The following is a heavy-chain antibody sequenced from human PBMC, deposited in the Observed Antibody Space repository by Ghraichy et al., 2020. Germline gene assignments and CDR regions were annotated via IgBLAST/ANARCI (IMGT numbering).Heavy chain of an antibody. CDR1: GFTFDDYT. V-gene: IGHV3-43*01. CDR2: ITWNGGDT. D-gene: IGHD3-22*01. Sequence: GGSLRLSCAASGFTFDDYTMHWVRQAPGKGLEWVALITWNGGDTSYADSVRGRFTISRDNSKNSLYLQMNSLRTEDTALYYCVKVNMYYDSRGYYSYYYGLVVWGQGTTLTVA. J-gene: IGHJ6*02. CDR3: VKVNMYYDSRGYYSYYYGLVV.